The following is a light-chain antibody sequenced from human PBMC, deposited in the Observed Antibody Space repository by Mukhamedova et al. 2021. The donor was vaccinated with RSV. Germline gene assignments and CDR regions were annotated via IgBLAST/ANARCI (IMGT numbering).Light chain of an antibody. V-gene: IGKV1-9*01. CDR2: DVS. CDR3: QQLVL. J-gene: IGKJ2*01. Sequence: GGAPKLLIYDVSTLHSGVPSRFSGSGSGTEFTLTISSLKPEEIATYYCQQLVLFGPGTKVEI.